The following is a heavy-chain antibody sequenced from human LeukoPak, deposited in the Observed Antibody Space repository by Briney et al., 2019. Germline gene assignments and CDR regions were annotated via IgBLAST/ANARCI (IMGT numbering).Heavy chain of an antibody. CDR3: AKDPGDYGDEGIDY. CDR1: GFTFSSYG. D-gene: IGHD4-17*01. V-gene: IGHV3-30*18. CDR2: ISYDGSTK. Sequence: GRSLRLSCAASGFTFSSYGMHWVRQAPGKGLEWVAVISYDGSTKYYEDSVKGRFTISRDNSKNTLYLQMNRLRAEDTAVYYCAKDPGDYGDEGIDYWGQGTLVTVSS. J-gene: IGHJ4*02.